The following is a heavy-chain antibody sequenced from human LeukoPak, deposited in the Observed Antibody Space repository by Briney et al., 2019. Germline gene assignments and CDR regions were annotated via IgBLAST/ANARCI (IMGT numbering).Heavy chain of an antibody. J-gene: IGHJ4*02. D-gene: IGHD2-15*01. CDR3: ARVGSLYCSGGSCYFDY. V-gene: IGHV1-18*01. CDR1: GYTFTSYG. Sequence: GASVKVSCKASGYTFTSYGISWVRQAPGQGLEWMGWISAYNGNTNYAQKLQGRVTMTTDTSTSTAYMELRSLRSDDTAVYYCARVGSLYCSGGSCYFDYWGQGTLVTVSS. CDR2: ISAYNGNT.